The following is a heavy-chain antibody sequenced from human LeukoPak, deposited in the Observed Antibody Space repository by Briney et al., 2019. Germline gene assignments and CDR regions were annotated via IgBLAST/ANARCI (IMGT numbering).Heavy chain of an antibody. V-gene: IGHV1-69*13. CDR2: ITPIFETA. CDR3: ARDSRQQLENWFDP. D-gene: IGHD6-13*01. J-gene: IGHJ5*02. Sequence: GASVKVSCNSSGDTFSSYSISWERETPGQGLEGMGGITPIFETAKYAQKFQGRVTITADESTTTAYMELSSLRSEDTVVYYCARDSRQQLENWFDPWGEGTLVTVSS. CDR1: GDTFSSYS.